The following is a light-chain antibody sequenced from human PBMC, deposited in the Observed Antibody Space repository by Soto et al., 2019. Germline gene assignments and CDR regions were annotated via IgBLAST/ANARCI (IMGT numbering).Light chain of an antibody. J-gene: IGKJ1*01. V-gene: IGKV1-5*01. CDR2: DAS. CDR3: QQNKIYSRT. CDR1: QSISSW. Sequence: DIQMTQSPSTLSASVGDRVTITCRASQSISSWLAWYQQKPGKAPKLLIYDASSLESGVPSRFSGSGSGTEFTLTITSLQPDDFATYYCQQNKIYSRTFGQGTKVDIK.